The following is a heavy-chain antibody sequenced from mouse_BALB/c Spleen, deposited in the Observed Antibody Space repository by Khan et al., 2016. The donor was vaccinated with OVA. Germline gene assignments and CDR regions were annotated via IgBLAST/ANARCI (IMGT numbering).Heavy chain of an antibody. D-gene: IGHD1-1*01. V-gene: IGHV3-6*02. CDR2: ISYAGSN. CDR3: ARGGVVVPYWDFDV. J-gene: IGHJ1*01. CDR1: GYSITSAYC. Sequence: EVQLVESGPGLVKPSQSLSLTCSVTGYSITSAYCWNWIRQFPGNKLEWMGYISYAGSNNYNPSLKNRISIPRDTSQNQFFLKLNSLPSEDAATYYGARGGVVVPYWDFDVGGAGTTVTVSS.